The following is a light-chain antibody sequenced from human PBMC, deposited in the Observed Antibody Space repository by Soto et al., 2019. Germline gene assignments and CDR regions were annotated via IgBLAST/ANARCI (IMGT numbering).Light chain of an antibody. Sequence: IQLTQSPSSLSASVGDRVTITCRASQAISTYLAWYQQSPGKAPKLLIYAASSLQRGVPSRFSGSGSGTDFTLTISSLQPEDVATYHCQQLNSYPVTFGQGTKVEV. CDR2: AAS. V-gene: IGKV1-9*01. CDR3: QQLNSYPVT. J-gene: IGKJ1*01. CDR1: QAISTY.